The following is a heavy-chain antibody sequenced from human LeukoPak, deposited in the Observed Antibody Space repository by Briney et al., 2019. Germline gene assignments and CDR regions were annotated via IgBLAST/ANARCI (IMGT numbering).Heavy chain of an antibody. Sequence: SETLSLTCAVYGGSFSGYYWSWIRQPPGKGLEWIGEINHSGSTNYNPPLKSRVTISVDTSKNQFSLKLSSVTAADTAVYYCATVTSYYFDYWGQGTLVTVSS. CDR1: GGSFSGYY. J-gene: IGHJ4*02. CDR3: ATVTSYYFDY. D-gene: IGHD4-11*01. CDR2: INHSGST. V-gene: IGHV4-34*01.